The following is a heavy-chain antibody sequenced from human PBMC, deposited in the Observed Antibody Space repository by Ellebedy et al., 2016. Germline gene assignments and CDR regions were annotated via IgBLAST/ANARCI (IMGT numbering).Heavy chain of an antibody. Sequence: SETLSLXXTVSDGSISNNNYYWGWIRQPPGKGLEWIGSIYYSGSTYYNPSLKSRVTISVDTSKNLFSLKLSSVTAADTAVYYCARSVSAIVAVPAPFNPWGQGTLVTVSS. J-gene: IGHJ5*02. D-gene: IGHD2-2*01. CDR1: DGSISNNNYY. CDR2: IYYSGST. V-gene: IGHV4-39*01. CDR3: ARSVSAIVAVPAPFNP.